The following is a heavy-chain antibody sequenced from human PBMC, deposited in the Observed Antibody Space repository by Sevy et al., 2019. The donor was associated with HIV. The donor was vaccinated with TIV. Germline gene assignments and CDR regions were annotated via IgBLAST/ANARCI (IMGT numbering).Heavy chain of an antibody. D-gene: IGHD1-1*01. CDR2: INPDGSKI. J-gene: IGHJ4*02. Sequence: GGSLRLSCEASAINIRDYWMNWVRQAPGKGLEWVANINPDGSKIYYSDSVKGRFTISRDYAKNSVFLQMTSLRAEDTAVYYCVRAIQLASSYWGQGMLVTVSS. V-gene: IGHV3-7*02. CDR3: VRAIQLASSY. CDR1: AINIRDYW.